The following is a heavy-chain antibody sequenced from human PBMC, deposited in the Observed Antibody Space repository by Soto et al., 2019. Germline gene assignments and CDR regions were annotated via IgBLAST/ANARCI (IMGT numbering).Heavy chain of an antibody. D-gene: IGHD1-1*01. V-gene: IGHV4-31*03. CDR3: ARGAPRNSYYYYGMDV. Sequence: QVQLQESGPGLVKPSQTLSLTCTVSGGSIRSDYYWSWIRQHPGRGLEWIGYIYYSGTTYYNPSLKSRVTISVDMSKNQFSLKLSSVTAADTALYYCARGAPRNSYYYYGMDVWGQGTTVTVSS. J-gene: IGHJ6*02. CDR1: GGSIRSDYY. CDR2: IYYSGTT.